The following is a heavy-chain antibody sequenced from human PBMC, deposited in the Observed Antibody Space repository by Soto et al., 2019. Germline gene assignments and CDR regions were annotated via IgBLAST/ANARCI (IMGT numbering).Heavy chain of an antibody. J-gene: IGHJ6*02. CDR3: AMTPPDRRGCMDV. Sequence: QVQLVESGGGVVQPGRSLRLSCAASGFTFSSYGMHWVRQAPGKGLEWVAVIWYDGSNKYYADSVKGRFTISRDNSKNTLYLQMNSLRAEDTAVYYCAMTPPDRRGCMDVWGQGTTVTVSS. CDR2: IWYDGSNK. V-gene: IGHV3-33*01. CDR1: GFTFSSYG.